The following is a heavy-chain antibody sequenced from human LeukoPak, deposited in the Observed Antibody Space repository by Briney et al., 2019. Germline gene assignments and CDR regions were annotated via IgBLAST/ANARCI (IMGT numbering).Heavy chain of an antibody. D-gene: IGHD2-8*01. V-gene: IGHV3-23*01. CDR3: ARVYLERLTAGYFDH. CDR2: IGWNSGSI. J-gene: IGHJ4*02. CDR1: GSTFSSYA. Sequence: PGGSLRLSCAASGSTFSSYAMNWVRQAPGKGLEWVSGIGWNSGSIGYADSVKGRFTISRDNSKNTLYLQMNSLRDEDSAAYYCARVYLERLTAGYFDHWGQGTWVTVSP.